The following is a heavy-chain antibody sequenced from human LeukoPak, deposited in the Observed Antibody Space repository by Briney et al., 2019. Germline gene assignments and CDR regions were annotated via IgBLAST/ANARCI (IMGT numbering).Heavy chain of an antibody. J-gene: IGHJ4*02. CDR1: GFTFSNYA. D-gene: IGHD2-15*01. Sequence: RGCLRLSCAAPGFTFSNYAMSSVRQAPGKGLGWVSAIRGSGGSTYYADSVKGRFTISRDNSKNTLYLQMNSLRAEDTAVYYCAKDPGYCSGNGCYYFDYWGQGTLVTVA. CDR3: AKDPGYCSGNGCYYFDY. CDR2: IRGSGGST. V-gene: IGHV3-23*01.